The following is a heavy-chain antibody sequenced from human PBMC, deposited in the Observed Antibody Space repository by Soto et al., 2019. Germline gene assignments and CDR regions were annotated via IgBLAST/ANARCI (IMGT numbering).Heavy chain of an antibody. V-gene: IGHV1-18*04. CDR3: VRDPQRNDY. CDR2: ISANSGNT. D-gene: IGHD6-25*01. CDR1: VYSFTSYG. Sequence: QVQLVQSGPEVKKPGASVKVSCKASVYSFTSYGVSWVRQAPGQGLEWMGWISANSGNTDYAQKFRGRVTMTTETSTSTAYMDLRSLRSDDTAVYYCVRDPQRNDYWGQGTLVTVSS. J-gene: IGHJ4*02.